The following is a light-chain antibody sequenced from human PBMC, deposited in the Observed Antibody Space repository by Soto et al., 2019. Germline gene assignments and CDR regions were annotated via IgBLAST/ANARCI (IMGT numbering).Light chain of an antibody. CDR1: HSNIGANT. Sequence: QSVLSQPPSASGTPGQRVSLSCSCSHSNIGANTVNWYQHVPGAAPTLLIYTNDQRPSGVAGLFSGYKSGTSASLAISGLQSDDEGHYYCAAWDDSLNGLIFGGGTKLTVL. CDR2: TND. J-gene: IGLJ2*01. CDR3: AAWDDSLNGLI. V-gene: IGLV1-44*01.